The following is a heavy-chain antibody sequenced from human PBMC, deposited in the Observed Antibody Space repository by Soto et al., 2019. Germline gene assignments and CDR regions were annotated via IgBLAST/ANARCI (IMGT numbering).Heavy chain of an antibody. CDR2: ISGSGAST. CDR3: AKDLFGNYADYFDY. Sequence: EVQLLESGGGLVQPGGSLRLSCAASGFTFSTYAMSWLRQAPGKGLEWVSGISGSGASTYYADSVKGRFTISRDNSKNTLYLQMNSLRAEDTAVYYCAKDLFGNYADYFDYWGQGTLVTVSS. CDR1: GFTFSTYA. J-gene: IGHJ4*02. V-gene: IGHV3-23*01. D-gene: IGHD3-22*01.